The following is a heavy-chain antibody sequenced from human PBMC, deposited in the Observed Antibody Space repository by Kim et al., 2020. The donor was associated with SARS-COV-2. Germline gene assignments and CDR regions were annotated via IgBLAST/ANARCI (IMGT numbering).Heavy chain of an antibody. CDR2: T. D-gene: IGHD3-16*01. Sequence: TYYADSVKGRFTVSRDNSKSTVYLQMNSLRAEDTAVYYCARGSGSHSYWGQGTLVTVSS. V-gene: IGHV3-23*01. CDR3: ARGSGSHSY. J-gene: IGHJ4*02.